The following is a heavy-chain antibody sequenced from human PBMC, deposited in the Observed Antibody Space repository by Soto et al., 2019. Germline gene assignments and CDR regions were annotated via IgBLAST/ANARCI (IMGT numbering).Heavy chain of an antibody. CDR1: GFSLSTTGVG. Sequence: QITLKESGPTLVKPTQTLTLTCTFSGFSLSTTGVGVGWIRQPPGKALEWLALIYWNDDKRYSPSLKSRLTSPRDTPKNQVFIKTTNMDLVDNSKFYCPHHGTGFYSWGEGTLDTVP. J-gene: IGHJ4*02. V-gene: IGHV2-5*01. D-gene: IGHD3-3*01. CDR3: PHHGTGFYS. CDR2: IYWNDDK.